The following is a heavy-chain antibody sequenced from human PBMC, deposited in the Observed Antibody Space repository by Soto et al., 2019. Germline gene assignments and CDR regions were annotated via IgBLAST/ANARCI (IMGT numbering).Heavy chain of an antibody. D-gene: IGHD1-26*01. J-gene: IGHJ4*02. V-gene: IGHV4-39*01. CDR1: GDSLRSRYHY. Sequence: SETLSPTCTVSGDSLRSRYHYWGWIRQLPGKGLEWIGSIYYTGNTYYSPSLKSRVSISMDMATNENSLRLRAKSVADTAVDDCVRVEMEAGDFTPSFDRWGQGALVTVSS. CDR2: IYYTGNT. CDR3: VRVEMEAGDFTPSFDR.